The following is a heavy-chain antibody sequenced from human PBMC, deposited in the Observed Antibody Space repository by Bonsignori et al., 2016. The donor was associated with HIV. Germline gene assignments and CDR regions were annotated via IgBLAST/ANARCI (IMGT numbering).Heavy chain of an antibody. CDR2: VNPKNNNT. V-gene: IGHV1-2*02. CDR3: AREDGGPNWGARSFDI. Sequence: WVRQAPGQGLEWMGWVNPKNNNTKYSQKFQGRVTMTRGTSVSTAYMELGSLRSDDAAVYYCAREDGGPNWGARSFDIWGQGTMVTVSS. J-gene: IGHJ3*02. D-gene: IGHD7-27*01.